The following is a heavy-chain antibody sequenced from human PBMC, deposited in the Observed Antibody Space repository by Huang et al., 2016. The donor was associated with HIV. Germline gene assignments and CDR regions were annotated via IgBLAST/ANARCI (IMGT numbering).Heavy chain of an antibody. V-gene: IGHV1-18*01. CDR2: ISVYNGDT. D-gene: IGHD3-3*01. Sequence: QVQLVQSGAEVKKPGASVKVSCEASNYNFGSHGISWVRQAPGQGLEGMGWISVYNGDTKYAQKFQGRVTMTRETSTRTAYMELTSLRFDDTAVYYCARSGFGVVITTTLDYYYMDVWGTGTTVTVSS. CDR1: NYNFGSHG. J-gene: IGHJ6*03. CDR3: ARSGFGVVITTTLDYYYMDV.